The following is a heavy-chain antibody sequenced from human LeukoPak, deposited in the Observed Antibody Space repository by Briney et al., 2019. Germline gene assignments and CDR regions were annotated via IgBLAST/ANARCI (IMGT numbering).Heavy chain of an antibody. V-gene: IGHV1-18*01. CDR3: ARPNDYYYYYGMDV. Sequence: GASVKVSCKASGGTFSSYAISWVRQAPGQGLEWMGWISAYNGNTNYAQKLQGRVTMTTDTSTSTAYMELRSLRSDDTAVYYCARPNDYYYYYGMDVWGQGTTVTVSS. CDR2: ISAYNGNT. CDR1: GGTFSSYA. J-gene: IGHJ6*02.